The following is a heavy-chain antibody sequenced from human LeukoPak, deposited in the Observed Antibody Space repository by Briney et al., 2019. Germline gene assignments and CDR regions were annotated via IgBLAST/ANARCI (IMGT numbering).Heavy chain of an antibody. Sequence: AGSLRLSCAASGFTISSYALSWIRQAPGKGLEWVSGISGSGGSTYYAYPVKGRFTTSKANSENTLYLQVNSLRAEDTAVYYCANLRGRGGDGCSGSSCYSYWGQGTLVTVSS. CDR3: ANLRGRGGDGCSGSSCYSY. CDR2: ISGSGGST. V-gene: IGHV3-23*01. CDR1: GFTISSYA. D-gene: IGHD2-15*01. J-gene: IGHJ4*02.